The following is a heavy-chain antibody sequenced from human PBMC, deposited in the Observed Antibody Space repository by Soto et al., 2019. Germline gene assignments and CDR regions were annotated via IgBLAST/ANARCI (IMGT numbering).Heavy chain of an antibody. V-gene: IGHV3-30*18. Sequence: GGSLRLSCAAAGFTFSGYGMHWVRQTPGKGLEWVAGISYDGSNKYYVDSMKGRLTISRDNSKNTLDLQMNSLRAEDTVVYYCAKDTYYHDSSGYYVFDSWGQGTLVTVSS. CDR1: GFTFSGYG. J-gene: IGHJ4*02. D-gene: IGHD3-22*01. CDR2: ISYDGSNK. CDR3: AKDTYYHDSSGYYVFDS.